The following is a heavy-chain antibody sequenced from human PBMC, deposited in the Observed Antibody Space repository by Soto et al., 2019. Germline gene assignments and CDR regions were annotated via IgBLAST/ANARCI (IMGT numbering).Heavy chain of an antibody. Sequence: GGSLRLSCAASGFTFSSYAMSWVRQAPGKGLEWVSAISGSGGSTYYADSVKGRFTISRDNSKNTLYLQMNSLRAEDTAVYYCAKVSWYYYDSSGYLSYWGQGTLVTVSS. V-gene: IGHV3-23*01. J-gene: IGHJ4*02. CDR1: GFTFSSYA. CDR3: AKVSWYYYDSSGYLSY. CDR2: ISGSGGST. D-gene: IGHD3-22*01.